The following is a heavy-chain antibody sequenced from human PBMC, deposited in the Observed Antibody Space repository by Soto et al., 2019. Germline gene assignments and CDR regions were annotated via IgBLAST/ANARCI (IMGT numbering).Heavy chain of an antibody. D-gene: IGHD3-16*01. CDR1: GFTFSNAW. V-gene: IGHV3-15*01. CDR3: TPEVWGSWNKILTYYFDY. J-gene: IGHJ4*02. CDR2: SKSKTDGGTT. Sequence: PGGSLRLSCAASGFTFSNAWMSWVRQAPGKGLEWVGRSKSKTDGGTTDYAAPVKGRFTISRDDSKNTLYLQMNSLKTEDTAVYYCTPEVWGSWNKILTYYFDYWGPGTLVTVSS.